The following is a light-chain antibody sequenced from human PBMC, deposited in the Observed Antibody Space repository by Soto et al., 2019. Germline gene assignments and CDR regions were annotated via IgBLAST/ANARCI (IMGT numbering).Light chain of an antibody. Sequence: QLVLTQSSSASASLGSSVKLTCTLSSGHSSYIIAWHQQQPGKAPRYLMKLEGSGSYNKGSGVPDRFSGSSSGADRYLTISTLXXXDEADYYCETWDSNTRVFGGGTKL. V-gene: IGLV4-60*02. CDR2: LEGSGSY. CDR1: SGHSSYI. CDR3: ETWDSNTRV. J-gene: IGLJ3*02.